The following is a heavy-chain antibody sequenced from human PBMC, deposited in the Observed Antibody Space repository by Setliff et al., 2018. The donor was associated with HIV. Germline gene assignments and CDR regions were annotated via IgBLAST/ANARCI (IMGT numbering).Heavy chain of an antibody. CDR1: GYTFTNYA. CDR3: ARMGTCSGVSCLPGALYYYHMDV. V-gene: IGHV1-18*01. CDR2: ISAYNGNT. J-gene: IGHJ6*03. Sequence: ASVKVSCKASGYTFTNYAFAWVRQAPGQGLEWMGWISAYNGNTNYADKLQGRVTLTTDTSTTTVYMELRSLRSDDTAVYYCARMGTCSGVSCLPGALYYYHMDVWGKGTTVTV. D-gene: IGHD2-15*01.